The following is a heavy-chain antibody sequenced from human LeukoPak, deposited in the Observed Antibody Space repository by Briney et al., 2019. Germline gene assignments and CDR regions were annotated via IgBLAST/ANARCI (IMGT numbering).Heavy chain of an antibody. D-gene: IGHD6-13*01. J-gene: IGHJ6*03. CDR1: GYTFTGYY. CDR2: INPNSGGT. Sequence: ASVTVSCKASGYTFTGYYMHWVRQAPGQGLEWMGWINPNSGGTNYAQKFQGRVTMTRDTSISTAYMELSRLRSDDTAVYYCAREAAADLARYYYYMDVWGKGTTVTVSS. V-gene: IGHV1-2*02. CDR3: AREAAADLARYYYYMDV.